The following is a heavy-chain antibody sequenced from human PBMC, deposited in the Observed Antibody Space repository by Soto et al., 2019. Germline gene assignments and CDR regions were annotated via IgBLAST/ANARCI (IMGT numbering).Heavy chain of an antibody. CDR1: GFTFSSYG. J-gene: IGHJ4*02. D-gene: IGHD3-16*02. Sequence: GGSLRLSCAASGFTFSSYGMHWVRQAPGKGLEWVAVIWYDGSNKYYADSVKGRFTISRDNSKNSLYLQMNSLRAEDTALYYCAKGGSLHLGELSLFDYWGQGTPVTVSS. CDR2: IWYDGSNK. CDR3: AKGGSLHLGELSLFDY. V-gene: IGHV3-30*02.